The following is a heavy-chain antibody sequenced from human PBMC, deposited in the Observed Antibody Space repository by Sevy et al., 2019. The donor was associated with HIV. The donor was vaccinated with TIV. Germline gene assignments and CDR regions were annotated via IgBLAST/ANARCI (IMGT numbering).Heavy chain of an antibody. CDR3: AKDNTVGVAGAFDF. CDR2: INSNSGSI. D-gene: IGHD6-19*01. CDR1: GFTYDDYA. J-gene: IGHJ3*01. V-gene: IGHV3-9*01. Sequence: GGSLRLSCAASGFTYDDYAMNWVRQTPGKGLEWVSGINSNSGSIYNADSVKGRFTISRDNAKKSLYLQMNSQKAEDTALYFCAKDNTVGVAGAFDFWGQGTMVTVSS.